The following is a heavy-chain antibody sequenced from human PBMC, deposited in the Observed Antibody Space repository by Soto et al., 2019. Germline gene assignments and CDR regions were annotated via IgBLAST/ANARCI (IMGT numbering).Heavy chain of an antibody. Sequence: EVQLVESGGGLVKPGGSLRLSCAASGFTFSSYSMNWVRQAPGKGLEWVSSISSSSSYIYYADSVKGRFTISRDNAKKSLYLQMNSLRAEDTAVYYCARGRGYSGYGGFDYWGQGTLVTVSS. CDR3: ARGRGYSGYGGFDY. V-gene: IGHV3-21*01. J-gene: IGHJ4*02. CDR2: ISSSSSYI. CDR1: GFTFSSYS. D-gene: IGHD5-12*01.